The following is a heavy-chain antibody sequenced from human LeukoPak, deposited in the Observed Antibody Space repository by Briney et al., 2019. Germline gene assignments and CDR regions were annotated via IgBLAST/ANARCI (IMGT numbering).Heavy chain of an antibody. Sequence: EALSLTLTCSGCSISRYYWSWIREPAGEGLEGIWRIYASGSTKYNPSLKSRVTMSVDTSKNQFSLKLSSVTAADTAVYYCARAISNDDNSGYYYWGQGTLVTVSS. J-gene: IGHJ4*02. D-gene: IGHD3-22*01. V-gene: IGHV4-4*07. CDR3: ARAISNDDNSGYYY. CDR1: GCSISRYY. CDR2: IYASGST.